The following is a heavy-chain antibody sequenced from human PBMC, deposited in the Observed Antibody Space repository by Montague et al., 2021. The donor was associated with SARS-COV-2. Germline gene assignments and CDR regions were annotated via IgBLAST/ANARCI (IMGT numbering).Heavy chain of an antibody. V-gene: IGHV1-58*01. D-gene: IGHD6-19*01. CDR3: AAVRAVAGYYYYGMDV. J-gene: IGHJ6*02. CDR2: IVVGSGNT. Sequence: SVTVSCKASGFTFTSSAVQWVRQARGQRLEWIGWIVVGSGNTNYAQKFQERVTTTRDMSTSTAYMELSSLRSEDTAVYYCAAVRAVAGYYYYGMDVWGQGTTVTVSS. CDR1: GFTFTSSA.